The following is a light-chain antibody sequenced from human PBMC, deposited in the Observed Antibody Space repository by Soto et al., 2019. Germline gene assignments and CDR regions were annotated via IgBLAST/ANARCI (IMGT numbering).Light chain of an antibody. CDR3: QQTYSALNS. CDR1: QNIRTY. V-gene: IGKV1-39*01. J-gene: IGKJ2*03. Sequence: DIQVTQSPSSLSASGGDRVTITCRASQNIRTYLNWYQQRPGKPPKLLIHTASTLQSGVPSRFSGSGSGTDFTLTISSLQPEDFATYYCQQTYSALNSFGQGTKLEIK. CDR2: TAS.